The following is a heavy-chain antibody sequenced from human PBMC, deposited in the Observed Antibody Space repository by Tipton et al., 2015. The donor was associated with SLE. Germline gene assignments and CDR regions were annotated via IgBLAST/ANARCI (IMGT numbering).Heavy chain of an antibody. CDR3: ARGDYDFWSGYLYYFDY. CDR2: IYYSGST. J-gene: IGHJ4*02. D-gene: IGHD3-3*01. V-gene: IGHV4-59*01. Sequence: GLVKPSETLSLTCTVSGGSISSYYWSWIRQPPGKGLEWIGDIYYSGSTNYNPSLKSRVTISVDTSKNQFSLKLSSVTAADTAVYYCARGDYDFWSGYLYYFDYWGQGTLVTVSS. CDR1: GGSISSYY.